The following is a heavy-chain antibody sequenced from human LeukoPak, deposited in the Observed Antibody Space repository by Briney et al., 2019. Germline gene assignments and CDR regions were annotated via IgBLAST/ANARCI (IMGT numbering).Heavy chain of an antibody. CDR2: IKSKTDGGTT. D-gene: IGHD3-16*02. J-gene: IGHJ4*02. V-gene: IGHV3-15*01. Sequence: GGSLRLSCAASRFTFSNAWMSWVRQAPGKGLEWVGRIKSKTDGGTTDYAAPVKGRFTISRDDSKNTLYLQMNSLKTEDTAVYYCTIRMITFGGVIVEDFDYWGQGTLVTVSS. CDR3: TIRMITFGGVIVEDFDY. CDR1: RFTFSNAW.